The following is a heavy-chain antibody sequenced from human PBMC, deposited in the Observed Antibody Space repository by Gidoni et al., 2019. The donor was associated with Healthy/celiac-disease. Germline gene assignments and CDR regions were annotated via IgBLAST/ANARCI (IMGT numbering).Heavy chain of an antibody. CDR2: ISGSGGST. J-gene: IGHJ5*02. Sequence: EVQLLESGGGLVQPGGSLRLSCAASGSTFSSYAMSWVRQAPGKGLEWVSAISGSGGSTYYADSVKGRFTISRDNSKNTLYLQMNSLRAEDTAVYYCAKGQQWLVRENWFDPWGQGTLVTVSS. CDR3: AKGQQWLVRENWFDP. CDR1: GSTFSSYA. V-gene: IGHV3-23*01. D-gene: IGHD6-19*01.